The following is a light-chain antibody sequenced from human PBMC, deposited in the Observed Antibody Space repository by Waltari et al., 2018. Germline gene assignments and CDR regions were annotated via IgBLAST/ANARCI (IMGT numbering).Light chain of an antibody. V-gene: IGKV1-33*01. Sequence: DIQVTQSPSSLTASIGDRVTISCQASQDISNFLSWYQQKPGQAPRLLIYDASHLQTGVPSRFSGFGSGTHFTLTINSLQPEDFGTYYCQRYDKIPLTFGGGTKV. CDR3: QRYDKIPLT. CDR2: DAS. CDR1: QDISNF. J-gene: IGKJ4*01.